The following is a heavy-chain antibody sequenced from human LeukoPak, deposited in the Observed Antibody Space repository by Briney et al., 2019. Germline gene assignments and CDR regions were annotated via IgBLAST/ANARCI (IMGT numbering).Heavy chain of an antibody. CDR2: ISGSGGST. V-gene: IGHV3-23*01. J-gene: IGHJ4*02. CDR3: AKDWSFSITRDSIDY. Sequence: PGGSLRLSCAASGFTFSSYAMHWVRQAPGKGLEYVSAISGSGGSTYYADSVKGRFTISRDNSKNTLYLQMNSLRAEDTAVYYCAKDWSFSITRDSIDYWGQGTLVTVSS. D-gene: IGHD2-2*01. CDR1: GFTFSSYA.